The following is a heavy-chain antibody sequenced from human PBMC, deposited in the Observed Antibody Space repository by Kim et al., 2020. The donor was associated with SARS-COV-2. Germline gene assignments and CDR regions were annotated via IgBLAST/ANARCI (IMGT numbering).Heavy chain of an antibody. D-gene: IGHD1-1*01. CDR3: ARPGGNYYMDV. J-gene: IGHJ6*03. V-gene: IGHV4-39*01. Sequence: SETLSLTCTVSGGSISSSSYYWGWIRQPPGKGLEWIGSMSYSGSTSYNPSLKRRATISVDTSKTQFSLKLSSVTAEDTAVYYCARPGGNYYMDVWGQGT. CDR2: MSYSGST. CDR1: GGSISSSSYY.